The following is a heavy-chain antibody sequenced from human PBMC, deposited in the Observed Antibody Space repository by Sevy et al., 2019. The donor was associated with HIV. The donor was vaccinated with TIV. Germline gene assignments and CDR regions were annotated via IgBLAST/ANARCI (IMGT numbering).Heavy chain of an antibody. CDR3: ASDYYDSSGPPAPNFDY. V-gene: IGHV3-33*01. Sequence: GGSLRLSCAASGFTFSNYGMHWVRQAPGKGLEWVAVIWYDGSNKYYADSVKGRFTISRDNSKNTLYLQMNSLRAEDTAVYYCASDYYDSSGPPAPNFDYWGQGTLVTVSS. J-gene: IGHJ4*02. CDR1: GFTFSNYG. CDR2: IWYDGSNK. D-gene: IGHD3-22*01.